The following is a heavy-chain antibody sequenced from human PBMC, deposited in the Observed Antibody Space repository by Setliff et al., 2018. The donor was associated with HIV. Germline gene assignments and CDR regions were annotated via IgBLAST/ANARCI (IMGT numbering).Heavy chain of an antibody. CDR3: ARGQDLGATWTGYYYYYMDV. CDR2: IYYSGST. CDR1: GGPISSAGGYF. Sequence: SETLSLTCTVSGGPISSAGGYFYSWIRQHPGKGLEWIGYIYYSGSTYYNPSLKSRVTISVDTSKNQFSLKLSSVTAADTAVYYCARGQDLGATWTGYYYYYMDVWGKGTTVTVSS. V-gene: IGHV4-31*03. J-gene: IGHJ6*03. D-gene: IGHD1-26*01.